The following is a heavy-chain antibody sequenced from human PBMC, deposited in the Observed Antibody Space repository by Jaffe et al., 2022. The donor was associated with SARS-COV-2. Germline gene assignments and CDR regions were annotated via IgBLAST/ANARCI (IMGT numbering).Heavy chain of an antibody. Sequence: EVQLVQSGAEVKKPGESLKISCKGSGYSFTSYWIGWVRQMPGKGLEWMGIIYPGDSDTRYSPSFQGQVTISADKSISTAYLQWSSLKASDTAMYYCARRTGGSGAYYYDSSGYYWYFDLWGRGTLVTVSS. CDR1: GYSFTSYW. J-gene: IGHJ2*01. V-gene: IGHV5-51*01. CDR3: ARRTGGSGAYYYDSSGYYWYFDL. D-gene: IGHD3-22*01. CDR2: IYPGDSDT.